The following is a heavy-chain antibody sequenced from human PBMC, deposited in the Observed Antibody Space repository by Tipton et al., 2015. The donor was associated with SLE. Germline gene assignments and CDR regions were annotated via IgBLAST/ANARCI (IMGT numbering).Heavy chain of an antibody. Sequence: TLSLTCTVSGGSIRDTYYFWSWVRKLPGKGLEWIGYIFHTESAYYNPSLKSRLTLLIDTSKNQFSLSLNSVTAADTAVYYCAREVIAVSDSDAFDIWGQGTVITVSS. D-gene: IGHD2-21*01. CDR1: GGSIRDTYYF. CDR2: IFHTESA. V-gene: IGHV4-31*03. CDR3: AREVIAVSDSDAFDI. J-gene: IGHJ3*02.